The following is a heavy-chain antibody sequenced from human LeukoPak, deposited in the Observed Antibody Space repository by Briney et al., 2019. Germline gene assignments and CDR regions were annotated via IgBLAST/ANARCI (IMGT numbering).Heavy chain of an antibody. CDR2: IYPGDSDT. Sequence: GESLKISCKGSGYSFTSYWIGWVRQMPGKGLEWMGIIYPGDSDTRYSPSFQGQVTISADKSISTAYLQWSSLKASDTAMYYCARHGLRSAGNYYYGMDVWGQGTTVTVSS. CDR1: GYSFTSYW. CDR3: ARHGLRSAGNYYYGMDV. D-gene: IGHD3-3*01. V-gene: IGHV5-51*01. J-gene: IGHJ6*02.